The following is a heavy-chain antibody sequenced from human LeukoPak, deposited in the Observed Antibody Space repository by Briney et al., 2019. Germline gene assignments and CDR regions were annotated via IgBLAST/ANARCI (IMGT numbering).Heavy chain of an antibody. J-gene: IGHJ3*02. CDR2: IYPGDSDT. D-gene: IGHD3-22*01. Sequence: ASVKLSCKASGYTFTAYYIHWVRQAPGQGLEWMGTIYPGDSDTRYSPSFQGQVTISADKSISTAYLQWSSLKASDTAMYYCASPKYYYDSSGYYYAGNDAFDIWGQGTMVTVSS. CDR3: ASPKYYYDSSGYYYAGNDAFDI. CDR1: GYTFTAYY. V-gene: IGHV5-51*01.